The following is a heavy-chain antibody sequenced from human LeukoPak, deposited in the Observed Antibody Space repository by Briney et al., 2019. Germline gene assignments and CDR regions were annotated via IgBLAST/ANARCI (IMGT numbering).Heavy chain of an antibody. CDR2: INHSGST. Sequence: SETLSLTCAVYGGSFSGYYWSWIRQPPGKGLEWIGEINHSGSTNYNPSLKSRVTISVDTSKNQFSLKLSSVTAADTAVYYCARGCGYYDSSGYYVIGSAWFDPWGQGTLVTVSS. V-gene: IGHV4-34*01. D-gene: IGHD3-22*01. CDR1: GGSFSGYY. CDR3: ARGCGYYDSSGYYVIGSAWFDP. J-gene: IGHJ5*02.